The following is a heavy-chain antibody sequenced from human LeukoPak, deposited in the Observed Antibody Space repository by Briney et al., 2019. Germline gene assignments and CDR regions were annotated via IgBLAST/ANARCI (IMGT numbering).Heavy chain of an antibody. CDR3: AMRRYDSSGYLR. V-gene: IGHV3-23*01. CDR2: SSGSGGST. Sequence: GGSLRLSCAASGFTFSSDDRSWVLQAPGKGLEGVSASSGSGGSTYYADSVKGRFTISRDNSKNTLYLQMNSLRAEDTAVYYCAMRRYDSSGYLRWGQGTLVTVSS. CDR1: GFTFSSDD. D-gene: IGHD3-22*01. J-gene: IGHJ4*02.